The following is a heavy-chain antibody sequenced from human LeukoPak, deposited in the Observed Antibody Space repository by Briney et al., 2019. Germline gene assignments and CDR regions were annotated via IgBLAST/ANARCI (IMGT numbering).Heavy chain of an antibody. CDR1: GFIFSSDE. CDR3: TKERGSY. V-gene: IGHV3-48*03. Sequence: PGGSLRLSCAASGFIFSSDEMTWVRQAPGKGLESVSFISSSADTILYADSVKGRFTISRDNGKNALYLQMNSLRAEDTAVYYCTKERGSYWGQGTQVTVSS. CDR2: ISSSADTI. J-gene: IGHJ4*02.